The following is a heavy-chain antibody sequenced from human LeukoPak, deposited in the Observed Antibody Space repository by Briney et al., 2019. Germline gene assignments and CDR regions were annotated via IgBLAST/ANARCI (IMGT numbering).Heavy chain of an antibody. Sequence: PGGSLRLSCAASGFTVSSNYMSWVRPAPGKGLEWVSVIYRSGSTYYAVSVKGRFTISRDNSNNTLYLQMNSLRAEDTAVYYCARSLGFCSSSNCQEYLQHWGQGTPVTVSS. CDR2: IYRSGST. CDR1: GFTVSSNY. J-gene: IGHJ1*01. V-gene: IGHV3-53*01. CDR3: ARSLGFCSSSNCQEYLQH. D-gene: IGHD2-2*01.